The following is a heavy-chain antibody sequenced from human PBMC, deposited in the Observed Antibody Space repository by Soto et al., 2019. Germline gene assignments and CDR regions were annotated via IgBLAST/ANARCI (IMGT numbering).Heavy chain of an antibody. CDR1: GDSVSSNSVV. CDR3: ARLIGNSWLVY. V-gene: IGHV6-1*01. CDR2: TYYRSRWYS. D-gene: IGHD6-13*01. J-gene: IGHJ4*02. Sequence: QTLSLTCAISGDSVSSNSVVWNWIRQSPSGGLEWLGRTYYRSRWYSEYAISVQSRITVNADTSKNQVSLQLDSVTPDDTAVYYCARLIGNSWLVYWGQGTLVTVSS.